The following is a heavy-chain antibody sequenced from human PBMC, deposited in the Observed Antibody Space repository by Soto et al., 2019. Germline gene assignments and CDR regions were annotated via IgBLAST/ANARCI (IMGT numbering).Heavy chain of an antibody. Sequence: GGSLRLSCAASGFSFVNYAMNWVRQAPGKGLEWVSGLSGSGTSTYYADSVKGRFTISRDNSRDTLFLQMNSLTADDTAVYYCAEATTNGGWFSSFDSWGQGALVTVSS. J-gene: IGHJ4*02. CDR1: GFSFVNYA. CDR2: LSGSGTST. CDR3: AEATTNGGWFSSFDS. V-gene: IGHV3-23*01. D-gene: IGHD6-19*01.